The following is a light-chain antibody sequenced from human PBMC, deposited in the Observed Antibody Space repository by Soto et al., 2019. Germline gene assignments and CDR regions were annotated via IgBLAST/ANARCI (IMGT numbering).Light chain of an antibody. J-gene: IGKJ5*01. CDR1: QSVSSY. CDR2: GAS. Sequence: EIVLTQSPATLSLSPGERATLSCRASQSVSSYLAWYQQKPGQAPRLLIYGASNRATGIPARFSGSGSGTDFTLTISGLEPEDFAVYYCQHRSNWITFGQGTRLEIK. CDR3: QHRSNWIT. V-gene: IGKV3-11*01.